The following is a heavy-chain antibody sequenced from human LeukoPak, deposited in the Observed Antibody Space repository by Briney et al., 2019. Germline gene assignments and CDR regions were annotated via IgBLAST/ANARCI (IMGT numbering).Heavy chain of an antibody. J-gene: IGHJ4*02. CDR1: GFTFSSYA. CDR3: GENYYHSSGSSVVRD. CDR2: ISGSGDST. V-gene: IGHV3-23*01. D-gene: IGHD3-22*01. Sequence: GGSLRLSCAASGFTFSSYAMSWVRQTPGKGLEWVSGISGSGDSTYYAESVKGRFTISSDNSKNTLYLQMNSLRADDTAVYYCGENYYHSSGSSVVRDWGQGTLVTVSS.